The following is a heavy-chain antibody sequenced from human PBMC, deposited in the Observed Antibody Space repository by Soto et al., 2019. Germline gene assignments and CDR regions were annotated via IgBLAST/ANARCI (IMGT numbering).Heavy chain of an antibody. D-gene: IGHD3-10*01. CDR3: ARGRRRITMVRGVIIGPTYFDY. J-gene: IGHJ4*02. CDR1: GGSFSGYY. Sequence: SETRSLTCAVYGGSFSGYYWSWIRQPPGKGLEWIGEINHSGSTNYNPSLKSRVTISVDTSKNQFSLKLSSVTAADTAVYYCARGRRRITMVRGVIIGPTYFDYWGQGTLVTVSS. CDR2: INHSGST. V-gene: IGHV4-34*01.